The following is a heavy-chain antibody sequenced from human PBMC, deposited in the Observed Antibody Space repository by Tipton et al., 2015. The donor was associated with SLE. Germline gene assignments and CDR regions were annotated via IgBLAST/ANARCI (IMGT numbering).Heavy chain of an antibody. V-gene: IGHV3-7*01. D-gene: IGHD4-17*01. Sequence: QLVQSGGGLVQPGGSLRLSCAASGFTFSSYWMSWVRQAPGKGLEWVANIKQDGSEKYYVDSVKGRFTISRDNAKNSLYLQMNSLRAEDTAVYYCARVGATTVTTELDYWGQGTLVTVSS. CDR1: GFTFSSYW. CDR2: IKQDGSEK. CDR3: ARVGATTVTTELDY. J-gene: IGHJ4*02.